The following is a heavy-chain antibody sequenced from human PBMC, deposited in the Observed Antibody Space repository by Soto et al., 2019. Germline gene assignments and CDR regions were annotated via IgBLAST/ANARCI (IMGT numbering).Heavy chain of an antibody. CDR2: ISSSSSYI. CDR3: ARDDGMVRGVPVRDYYYGMDV. D-gene: IGHD3-10*01. J-gene: IGHJ6*02. CDR1: GFTFSSYS. V-gene: IGHV3-21*01. Sequence: GGSLRLSCAASGFTFSSYSMNWVRQAPGKGLEWVSSISSSSSYIYYADSVKGRFTISRDNAKNSLYLQMNSLRAEDTAVYYCARDDGMVRGVPVRDYYYGMDVWGQGTTVTVSS.